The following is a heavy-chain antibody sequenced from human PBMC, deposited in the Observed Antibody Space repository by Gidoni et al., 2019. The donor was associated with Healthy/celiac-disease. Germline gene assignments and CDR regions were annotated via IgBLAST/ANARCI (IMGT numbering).Heavy chain of an antibody. V-gene: IGHV3-48*03. J-gene: IGHJ6*02. CDR3: ASPSGISTIYYYYGMDV. CDR2: ISSSGSTI. CDR1: GFTFSSYE. Sequence: EVQLVEPGGGLVQPGGSLRLSCAASGFTFSSYEMNWVRQAPGKGLEWVSYISSSGSTIYYADSVKGRFTISRDNAKNSLYLQMNSLRAEDTAVYYCASPSGISTIYYYYGMDVWGQGTTVTVSS. D-gene: IGHD3-22*01.